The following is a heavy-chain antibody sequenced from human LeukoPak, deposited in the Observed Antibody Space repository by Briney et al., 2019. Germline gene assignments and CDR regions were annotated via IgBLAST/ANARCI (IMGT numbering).Heavy chain of an antibody. CDR2: IRQDGDTK. CDR3: ARSLPYGTTWYGRSDF. Sequence: GGSLRLSCAASGFPFNAYWMTWVRQAPGKGLEWVANIRQDGDTKYYVDSVKGRITISRDNAMNSLYLQMNSPRAEDTAIYYCARSLPYGTTWYGRSDFWGQGTLVTVSS. CDR1: GFPFNAYW. V-gene: IGHV3-7*03. D-gene: IGHD6-13*01. J-gene: IGHJ4*02.